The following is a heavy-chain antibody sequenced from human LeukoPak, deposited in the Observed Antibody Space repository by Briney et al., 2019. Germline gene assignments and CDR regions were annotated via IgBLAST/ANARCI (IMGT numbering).Heavy chain of an antibody. CDR1: GASISSYY. CDR2: IYYSGST. Sequence: SETLPLTCTVSGASISSYYWSWIRQPPGKGLEWIGNIYYSGSTNYNPSLKSRVTISVDTSKSQFSLKLTSVTAADTAVYYCARANTAMSVWGQGTLVTVSS. D-gene: IGHD5-18*01. J-gene: IGHJ4*02. CDR3: ARANTAMSV. V-gene: IGHV4-59*08.